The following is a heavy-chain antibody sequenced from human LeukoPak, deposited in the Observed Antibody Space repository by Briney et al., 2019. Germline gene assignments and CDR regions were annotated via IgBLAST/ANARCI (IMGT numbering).Heavy chain of an antibody. CDR3: ARDRSYYGSGSHYYYGMDV. D-gene: IGHD3-10*01. CDR2: IYYSGST. V-gene: IGHV4-31*03. J-gene: IGHJ6*02. Sequence: SSETLSLTCTVSGGSISSGGYYWSWIRQHPGKGLEWIGYIYYSGSTYYNPSLKGRVTISVDTSKNQFSLKLSSVTAADTAVYYCARDRSYYGSGSHYYYGMDVWGQGTTVTVSS. CDR1: GGSISSGGYY.